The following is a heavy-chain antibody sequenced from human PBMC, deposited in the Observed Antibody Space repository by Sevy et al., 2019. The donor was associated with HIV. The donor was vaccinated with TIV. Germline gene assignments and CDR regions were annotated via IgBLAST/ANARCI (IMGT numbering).Heavy chain of an antibody. CDR2: INHSGST. V-gene: IGHV4-34*01. J-gene: IGHJ4*02. Sequence: SETLSLTCAVYGGSFSGYYWSWIRQPPGKGLEWIGEINHSGSTNYNPSLKSRVTISVDTSKNQFSLKLSSVTAADTAVYYCVRGINRPLLSRRLDYWGQGTLVTVSS. CDR3: VRGINRPLLSRRLDY. CDR1: GGSFSGYY. D-gene: IGHD6-25*01.